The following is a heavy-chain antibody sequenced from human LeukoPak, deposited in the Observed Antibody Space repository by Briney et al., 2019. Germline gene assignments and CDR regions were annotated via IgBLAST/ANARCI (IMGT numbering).Heavy chain of an antibody. J-gene: IGHJ3*02. D-gene: IGHD3-16*01. V-gene: IGHV3-43*02. CDR2: ISADGGST. CDR3: AKDRNVRGYVYGSGAFDI. Sequence: PGGSLRLSCVASGFTFADYAIHGVRHLPGGSLEWVSLISADGGSTNYADSVKGRFTFSRDNSKNSLYLQMNSLRSEDTALYYCAKDRNVRGYVYGSGAFDIWGQGTMVTVSS. CDR1: GFTFADYA.